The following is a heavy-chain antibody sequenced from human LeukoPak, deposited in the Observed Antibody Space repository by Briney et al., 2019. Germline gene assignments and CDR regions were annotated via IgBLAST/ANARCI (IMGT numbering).Heavy chain of an antibody. Sequence: GGSLRLSCAASGFTFSSYAMHWVRQAPGKGLEWVAVISYDGSNKYYADSVKGRFTISRDNSKNTLYLQMNSLRAEDTAVYYCARDHSYSNYPPIGYWGQGTLVTVSS. CDR3: ARDHSYSNYPPIGY. CDR2: ISYDGSNK. CDR1: GFTFSSYA. V-gene: IGHV3-30-3*01. D-gene: IGHD4-11*01. J-gene: IGHJ4*02.